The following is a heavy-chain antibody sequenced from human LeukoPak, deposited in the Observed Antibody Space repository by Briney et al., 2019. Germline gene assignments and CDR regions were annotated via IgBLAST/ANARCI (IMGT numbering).Heavy chain of an antibody. Sequence: PGGSLRLSCAASGFTFSDYYMDWVRQAPGKGLEWVGRSRSKAHTYTTEYAASVKGRFTISRDDSKNSLYLQMNSLKTEDTAVYYCARGYSSGYYGFEYWGQGTLVTVSS. CDR3: ARGYSSGYYGFEY. CDR2: SRSKAHTYTT. D-gene: IGHD6-19*01. J-gene: IGHJ4*02. V-gene: IGHV3-72*01. CDR1: GFTFSDYY.